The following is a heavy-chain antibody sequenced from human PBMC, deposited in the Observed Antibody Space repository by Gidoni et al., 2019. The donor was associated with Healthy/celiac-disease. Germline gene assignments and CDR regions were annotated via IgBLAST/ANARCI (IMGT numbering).Heavy chain of an antibody. J-gene: IGHJ4*02. CDR1: GYTFTSYG. Sequence: QVQLVQSGAEVKKPGASVKVSCKASGYTFTSYGIRWVRQAPGQGLEWMGWISAYNGNTNYAQKLQGRVTMTTDTSTSTAYMELRSLRSDDTAVYYCARQTYYYDSSGYYTPLGYWGQGTLVTVSS. CDR3: ARQTYYYDSSGYYTPLGY. CDR2: ISAYNGNT. V-gene: IGHV1-18*01. D-gene: IGHD3-22*01.